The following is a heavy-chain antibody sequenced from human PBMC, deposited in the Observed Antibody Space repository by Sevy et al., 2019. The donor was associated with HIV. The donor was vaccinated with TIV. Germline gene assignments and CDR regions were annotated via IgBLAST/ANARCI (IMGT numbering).Heavy chain of an antibody. J-gene: IGHJ1*01. D-gene: IGHD1-26*01. V-gene: IGHV3-48*01. Sequence: GGSLRLSCAASEFTFSSYSMNWVRQAPGKGLEWVAYISSSSSSIYYVDSVKGLFTISRDNSKNTLYLQMNSLRAEDTAVYYCAKRSAVGTIQHWGQGTLVTVSS. CDR1: EFTFSSYS. CDR2: ISSSSSSI. CDR3: AKRSAVGTIQH.